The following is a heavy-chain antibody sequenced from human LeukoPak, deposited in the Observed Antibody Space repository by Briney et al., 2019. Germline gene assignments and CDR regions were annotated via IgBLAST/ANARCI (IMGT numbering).Heavy chain of an antibody. CDR3: ASVAGGACSSTSCYTYYFDY. D-gene: IGHD2-2*02. CDR2: IKQDGSEK. Sequence: PGGSLRLSCAASGFTFSTYWMSWVRQAPGKGLEWVANIKQDGSEKYYVDSVKGRFTISRDNAKNSLYLQMNSLRAEDTAVYYCASVAGGACSSTSCYTYYFDYWGQEPWSPSPQ. V-gene: IGHV3-7*01. J-gene: IGHJ4*01. CDR1: GFTFSTYW.